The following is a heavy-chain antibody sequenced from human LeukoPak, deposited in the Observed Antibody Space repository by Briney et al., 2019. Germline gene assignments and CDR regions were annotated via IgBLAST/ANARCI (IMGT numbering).Heavy chain of an antibody. V-gene: IGHV3-7*01. Sequence: GGSLRISCAASGFTFSNYWMSWVRQAPGKGLEWVANIKQDGSEKYYVDSVKGRFTISRDNAKNSLHLQMNSLRAEDTAVYYCATNAATGIIDYWGRGTLVSVSS. J-gene: IGHJ4*02. CDR3: ATNAATGIIDY. D-gene: IGHD1-1*01. CDR1: GFTFSNYW. CDR2: IKQDGSEK.